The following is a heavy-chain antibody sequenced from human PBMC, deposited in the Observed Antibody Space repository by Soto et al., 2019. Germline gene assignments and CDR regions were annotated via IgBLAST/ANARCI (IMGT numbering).Heavy chain of an antibody. D-gene: IGHD6-19*01. Sequence: GGSLILSCAASGFTVSSNYMSWVRQAPGKGLEWVSVIYSGGSTYYADSVKGRFTISRDNSKNTLYLQMNSLRAEDTAVYYCARDPGYSSGWYYQNYYGMDVWGQGTTVTVSS. CDR1: GFTVSSNY. J-gene: IGHJ6*02. CDR2: IYSGGST. CDR3: ARDPGYSSGWYYQNYYGMDV. V-gene: IGHV3-53*01.